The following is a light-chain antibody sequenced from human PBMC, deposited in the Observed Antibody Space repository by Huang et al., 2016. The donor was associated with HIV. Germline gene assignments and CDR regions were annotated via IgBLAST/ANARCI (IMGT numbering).Light chain of an antibody. CDR1: QSVLYRSNNKNY. CDR2: GAS. J-gene: IGKJ1*01. CDR3: QQYDTSPWT. V-gene: IGKV4-1*01. Sequence: DIVMTQSPDSLAVSLGERATINCKSSQSVLYRSNNKNYLAWYQQKPGQPPKRLIYGASTRESGVPDRVTGSGSGTDFSLTISSLQAEDVAVYYCQQYDTSPWTFGQGTKVEIK.